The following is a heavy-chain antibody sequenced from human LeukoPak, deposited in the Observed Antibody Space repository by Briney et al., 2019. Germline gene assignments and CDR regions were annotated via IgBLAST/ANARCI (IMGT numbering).Heavy chain of an antibody. D-gene: IGHD2-15*01. CDR3: ARGRSQSVVGQIALGY. CDR2: INPSGGST. J-gene: IGHJ4*02. Sequence: ASVKVSCKASGYTFTSYYMHWVRQAPGQGLEWMGIINPSGGSTSYAQKFQGRVTMTRDTSTSTVYMELSSLRSEDTAVYYCARGRSQSVVGQIALGYWGQGTLVTVSS. CDR1: GYTFTSYY. V-gene: IGHV1-46*01.